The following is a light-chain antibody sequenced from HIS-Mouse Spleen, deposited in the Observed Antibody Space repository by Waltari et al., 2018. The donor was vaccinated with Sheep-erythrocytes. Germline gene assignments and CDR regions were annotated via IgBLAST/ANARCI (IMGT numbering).Light chain of an antibody. V-gene: IGLV2-23*01. CDR1: SRDVGSYNL. Sequence: QSALTQPASVSGSPGQSITISCTGTSRDVGSYNLVSWYQQNPGKAPKLMIYEGNKRPSGVANRFSGSKSCNTASLTISGLQAEHEADYYCCSYAGSSTPWVFGGGTKLTVL. J-gene: IGLJ3*02. CDR2: EGN. CDR3: CSYAGSSTPWV.